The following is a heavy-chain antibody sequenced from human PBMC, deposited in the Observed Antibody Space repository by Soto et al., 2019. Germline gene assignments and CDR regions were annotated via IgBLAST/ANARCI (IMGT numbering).Heavy chain of an antibody. CDR3: AKDTCFYVTSGYYIFDY. Sequence: QVQLVESGGGVVQAGRSLRLSCAASGFAFSSYGIHWVRQAPGKGLEWVAGISYDGSNEHYTDSVKGRFTISRDNSKNTLYLQMNSLRAEDTAVYYCAKDTCFYVTSGYYIFDYWGQGTLVTVSS. J-gene: IGHJ4*02. D-gene: IGHD3-22*01. V-gene: IGHV3-30*18. CDR1: GFAFSSYG. CDR2: ISYDGSNE.